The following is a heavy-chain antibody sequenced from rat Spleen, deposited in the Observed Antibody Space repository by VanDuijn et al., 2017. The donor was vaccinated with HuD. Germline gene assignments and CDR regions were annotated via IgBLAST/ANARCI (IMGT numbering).Heavy chain of an antibody. CDR2: ISYDGSST. CDR1: GFTFSDYY. Sequence: EVQLVESDGGLVQPGRSLKLSCAASGFTFSDYYMAWVRQAPTKGLEWVATISYDGSSTYYRDSVKGRFTISRDNAKSTLYLQMDSLRSEDTATYYCAAGRILYFDYWGQGVMVTVSS. V-gene: IGHV5-29*01. CDR3: AAGRILYFDY. D-gene: IGHD2-5*01. J-gene: IGHJ2*01.